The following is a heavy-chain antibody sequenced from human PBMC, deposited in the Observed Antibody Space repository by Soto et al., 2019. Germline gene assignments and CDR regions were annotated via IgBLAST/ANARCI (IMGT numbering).Heavy chain of an antibody. CDR2: IKSKTDGGTT. J-gene: IGHJ3*02. Sequence: GGSLRLSCAASGFTFSNAWMSWVRQAPGKGLEWVGRIKSKTDGGTTDYAAPVKGRFTISRDDSKNTLYLQMNSLKTEDTAVYYWTTSSERFVEWLSTPDAFDIWGQGTMVTVSS. D-gene: IGHD3-3*01. V-gene: IGHV3-15*01. CDR1: GFTFSNAW. CDR3: TTSSERFVEWLSTPDAFDI.